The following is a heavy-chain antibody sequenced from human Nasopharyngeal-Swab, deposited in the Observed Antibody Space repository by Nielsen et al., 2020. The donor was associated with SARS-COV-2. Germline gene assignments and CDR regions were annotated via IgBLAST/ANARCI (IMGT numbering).Heavy chain of an antibody. CDR3: TRCGGGCYSGGYY. D-gene: IGHD2-21*02. CDR1: GFTLGDTA. J-gene: IGHJ4*02. CDR2: ISRKRNNYAT. Sequence: GGPLRPSFAPSGFTLGDTAIHWVRQDPGQGLVWVGPISRKRNNYATAYAASVKGRFIIFRDDPTNTAYLQMNSLKTEDTAVYYCTRCGGGCYSGGYYWGQGTLVTVSS. V-gene: IGHV3-73*01.